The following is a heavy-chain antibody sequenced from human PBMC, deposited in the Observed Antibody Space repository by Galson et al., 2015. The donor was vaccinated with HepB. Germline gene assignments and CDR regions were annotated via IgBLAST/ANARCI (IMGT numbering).Heavy chain of an antibody. J-gene: IGHJ4*02. Sequence: CAISGDSVSSKNAAWNWIRQSPSRGLEWLGRTYYRSKWYNEYPVSVKSRIHINPDTSKNQFSLHLDSVTPEDTAVYYCARGGQQWLVPHFDSWGQGTLVTVSS. CDR2: TYYRSKWYN. CDR1: GDSVSSKNAA. V-gene: IGHV6-1*01. D-gene: IGHD6-19*01. CDR3: ARGGQQWLVPHFDS.